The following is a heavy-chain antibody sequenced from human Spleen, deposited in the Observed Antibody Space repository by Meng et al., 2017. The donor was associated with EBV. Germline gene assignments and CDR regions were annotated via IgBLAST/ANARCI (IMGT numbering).Heavy chain of an antibody. CDR2: VIHSGNT. CDR1: GDSFSAYY. D-gene: IGHD3-16*01. CDR3: ATGWGKANY. V-gene: IGHV4-34*12. J-gene: IGHJ4*02. Sequence: QGQLKQWGGGLFKPSETLALTCTVYGDSFSAYYWGWIRQPPGRGLEWIGDVIHSGNTSYSPSLKSRVTISVDTSKRQFSLKLRSMTAADTAVYYCATGWGKANYWGQGTLVTVSS.